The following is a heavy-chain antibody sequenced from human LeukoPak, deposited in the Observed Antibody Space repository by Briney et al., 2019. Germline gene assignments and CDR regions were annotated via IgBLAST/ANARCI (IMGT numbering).Heavy chain of an antibody. CDR1: GDSIGTYY. CDR3: ARNRGPYDSSYYFQY. J-gene: IGHJ4*02. D-gene: IGHD3-10*01. CDR2: IYVSGST. Sequence: SETLSLTCTVSGDSIGTYYWSWIRQPAGKGLEWIGHIYVSGSTNYNPSLKSRVTMSLDRSKNQISLTLSSVTAADTAVYHCARNRGPYDSSYYFQYWGQGTLVTVSS. V-gene: IGHV4-4*07.